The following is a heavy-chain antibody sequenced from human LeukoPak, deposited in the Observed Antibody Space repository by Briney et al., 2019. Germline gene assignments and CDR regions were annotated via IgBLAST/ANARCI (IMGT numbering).Heavy chain of an antibody. D-gene: IGHD2-15*01. CDR2: LNQDGSEK. Sequence: PGGSLRLSCGVSGFSFNIHYMSWVRQAPGKGLEWLANLNQDGSEKNYVDSVRGRFTISRDNAKNSLYLQMNSLRVEDTARYYCARDSGTCTGCAFDMWGQGTMVTVSS. J-gene: IGHJ3*02. V-gene: IGHV3-7*01. CDR1: GFSFNIHY. CDR3: ARDSGTCTGCAFDM.